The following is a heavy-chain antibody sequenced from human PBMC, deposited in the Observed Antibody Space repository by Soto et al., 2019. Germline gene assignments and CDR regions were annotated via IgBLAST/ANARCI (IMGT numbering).Heavy chain of an antibody. CDR2: IYHSGST. Sequence: SETLSLTCIVSGGSVSSSNCLILFRHPPGKGLEWIGEIYHSGSTTYNPSLKSRATISVDKSENQFSLRLKSVTAADTAVYYCASVGSDYDNSGYYLPWGPGTLVTVSS. D-gene: IGHD3-22*01. CDR1: GGSVSSSNC. V-gene: IGHV4-4*02. J-gene: IGHJ5*02. CDR3: ASVGSDYDNSGYYLP.